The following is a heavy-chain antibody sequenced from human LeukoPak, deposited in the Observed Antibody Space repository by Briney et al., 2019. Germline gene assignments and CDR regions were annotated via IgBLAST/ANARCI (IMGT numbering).Heavy chain of an antibody. CDR1: GYTFTGYY. J-gene: IGHJ5*02. Sequence: ASVKVSCKASGYTFTGYYMHWVRQAPGQGLEWMGWINPNSGGTNYAQKFQGRVTMTRDTSISTAYMELSRLRSDDTAVYYCAREPSTYSSGWYVGLAQPPDRANWFDPWGQGTLVTVSS. V-gene: IGHV1-2*02. CDR3: AREPSTYSSGWYVGLAQPPDRANWFDP. CDR2: INPNSGGT. D-gene: IGHD6-19*01.